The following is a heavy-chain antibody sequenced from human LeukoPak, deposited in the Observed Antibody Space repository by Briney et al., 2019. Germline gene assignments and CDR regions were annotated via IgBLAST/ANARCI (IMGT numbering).Heavy chain of an antibody. D-gene: IGHD6-19*01. CDR3: AKRGAGPNFYFDY. CDR2: ISGSGGST. J-gene: IGHJ4*02. V-gene: IGHV3-23*01. Sequence: GGSLRLSCATSGFTFSNYAMSWVRQAPGKGLEWVSAISGSGGSTYYADSVKGRFTISRDNSKNTLYLQMNSLRAEDTAVYYCAKRGAGPNFYFDYWGQGALVTVSS. CDR1: GFTFSNYA.